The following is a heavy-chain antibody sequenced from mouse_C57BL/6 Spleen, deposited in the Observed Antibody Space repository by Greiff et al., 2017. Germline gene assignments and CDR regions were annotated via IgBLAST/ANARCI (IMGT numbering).Heavy chain of an antibody. Sequence: VQGVESGAELVKPGASVKLSCKASGYTFTSYWMQWVKQRPGQGLEWIGEIDPSDSYTNYNQKFKGKATLTVDTSSSTAYMQLSSLTSEDSAVYYCARRYGSRDYAMDYWGQGTSVTVSS. J-gene: IGHJ4*01. V-gene: IGHV1-50*01. CDR3: ARRYGSRDYAMDY. D-gene: IGHD1-1*01. CDR2: IDPSDSYT. CDR1: GYTFTSYW.